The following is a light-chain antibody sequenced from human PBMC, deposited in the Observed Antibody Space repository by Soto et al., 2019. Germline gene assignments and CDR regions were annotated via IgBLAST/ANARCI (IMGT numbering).Light chain of an antibody. Sequence: DIQMTQSPSTLSASVGDRVTITCRASQSISSWLAWYQQKPGKAPKVLIYKSSSLESGVPSRVIGSGSGTEFTRTISSLQPDDFEPYYCQQYNSYSGTFGQGTKLEIK. CDR2: KSS. V-gene: IGKV1-5*03. J-gene: IGKJ2*01. CDR3: QQYNSYSGT. CDR1: QSISSW.